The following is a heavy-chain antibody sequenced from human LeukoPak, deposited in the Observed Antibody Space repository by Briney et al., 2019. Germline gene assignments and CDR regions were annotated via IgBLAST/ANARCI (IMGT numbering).Heavy chain of an antibody. D-gene: IGHD5-18*01. V-gene: IGHV5-51*01. CDR3: ARQTAMGRSGDY. J-gene: IGHJ4*02. Sequence: PGASLQISSKGSGSIFSSYWIGGGRPLPGKGGEGMGISYPGDADTRYSPSFQGQVTISVDKSLTPADLQWNSLKASDTAMYYCARQTAMGRSGDYWGQGTLVTVSS. CDR1: GSIFSSYW. CDR2: SYPGDADT.